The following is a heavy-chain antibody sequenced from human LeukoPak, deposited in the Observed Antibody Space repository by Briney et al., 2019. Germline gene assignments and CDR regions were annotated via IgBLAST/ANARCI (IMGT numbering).Heavy chain of an antibody. V-gene: IGHV1-2*02. CDR2: INPNSGGT. CDR3: AREHTSTRNFQH. D-gene: IGHD5/OR15-5a*01. Sequence: ASVKVSCKASGYTFTGYYMHWVRQAPGQGLEWMGWINPNSGGTNYAQKFQGRVTMTRDTSISTAYMELSRLRSDDTAVYYCAREHTSTRNFQHWGQGTLVTVSS. J-gene: IGHJ1*01. CDR1: GYTFTGYY.